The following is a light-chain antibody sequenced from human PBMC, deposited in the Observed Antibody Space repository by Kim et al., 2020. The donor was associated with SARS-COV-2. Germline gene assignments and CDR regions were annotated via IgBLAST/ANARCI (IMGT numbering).Light chain of an antibody. CDR3: QSYDSSQTAYV. V-gene: IGLV1-40*01. J-gene: IGLJ1*01. Sequence: QRVTISGTGSSSNIGANYGVHWYQQVPGTAPKLLISGNSNRPSGVPDRFSGSKSGTSASLAITGLQAEDEADYYCQSYDSSQTAYVFGTGTKVTVL. CDR1: SSNIGANYG. CDR2: GNS.